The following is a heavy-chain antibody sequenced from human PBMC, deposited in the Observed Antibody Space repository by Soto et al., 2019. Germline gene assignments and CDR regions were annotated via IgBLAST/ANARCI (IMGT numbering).Heavy chain of an antibody. CDR1: GYTFTSYG. CDR2: ISAYNGNT. D-gene: IGHD2-15*01. V-gene: IGHV1-18*01. CDR3: ARDAASKPYCSGGSCLNDY. Sequence: QVQLVQSGAEVKKPGASVKVSCKASGYTFTSYGISWVRQAPGQGLEWMGWISAYNGNTNYAQKLQGRVTMPTDTSTSTAYMELRSLRSDDTAVYYCARDAASKPYCSGGSCLNDYWGQGTLVTVSS. J-gene: IGHJ4*02.